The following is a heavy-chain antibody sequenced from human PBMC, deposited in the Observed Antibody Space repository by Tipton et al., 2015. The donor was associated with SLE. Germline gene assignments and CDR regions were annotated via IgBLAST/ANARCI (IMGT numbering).Heavy chain of an antibody. V-gene: IGHV4-34*01. Sequence: TLSLTCAVFNGAFSDYYWTWIRQPPGKGLEWIGEINHSGSTNYNPSLKSRVIISVDTSKNQFSLKLSSVTAADTAVYYCARGQGGAFDIWGQGTMVTVSS. CDR3: ARGQGGAFDI. CDR1: NGAFSDYY. D-gene: IGHD3-16*01. J-gene: IGHJ3*02. CDR2: INHSGST.